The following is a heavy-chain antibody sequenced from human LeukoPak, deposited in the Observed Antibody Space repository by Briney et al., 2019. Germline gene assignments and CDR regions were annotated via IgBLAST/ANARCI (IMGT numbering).Heavy chain of an antibody. J-gene: IGHJ4*02. CDR2: ISAYNGNT. CDR3: AREQGSSREFDY. D-gene: IGHD6-6*01. V-gene: IGHV1-18*01. Sequence: GASVKVSCKASGYTFTSYGISWVRQAPGQGHEWMGWISAYNGNTNYAQKLQGRVTMTTDTSTSTAYKELRSLRSDDTAVYYCAREQGSSREFDYWGQGTLVTVSS. CDR1: GYTFTSYG.